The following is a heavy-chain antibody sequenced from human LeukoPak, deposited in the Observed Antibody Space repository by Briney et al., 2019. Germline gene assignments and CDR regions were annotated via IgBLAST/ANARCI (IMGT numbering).Heavy chain of an antibody. D-gene: IGHD2-15*01. J-gene: IGHJ4*02. CDR1: GGSISSGYW. CDR3: ARIPQRAGYCTSGTCSYYFDY. Sequence: PSETLSLTCAVSGGSISSGYWWSWVRQPPGKGLEWVGEIFHSGSTHYNPSLKSRVTISVDTSKNQFSLKLSSVTAADTAVYYCARIPQRAGYCTSGTCSYYFDYWGQGTLLTVSS. V-gene: IGHV4-4*02. CDR2: IFHSGST.